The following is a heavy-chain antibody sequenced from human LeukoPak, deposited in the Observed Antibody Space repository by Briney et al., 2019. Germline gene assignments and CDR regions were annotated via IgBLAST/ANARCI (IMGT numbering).Heavy chain of an antibody. J-gene: IGHJ4*02. V-gene: IGHV4-59*01. CDR2: IYSSGST. Sequence: SETRSLTCTVSGGSISSYYWSWIRQPPGKWLEWIGYIYSSGSTNYNPSLKSRVTISVDTSKNQFSLKLSSVTAADTAVYYCAREYDSLLDYWGQGTLVTVSS. D-gene: IGHD3-3*01. CDR3: AREYDSLLDY. CDR1: GGSISSYY.